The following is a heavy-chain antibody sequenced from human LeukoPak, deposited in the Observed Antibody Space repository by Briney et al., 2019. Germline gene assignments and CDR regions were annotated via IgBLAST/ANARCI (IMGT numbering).Heavy chain of an antibody. CDR1: GFTFSKHA. V-gene: IGHV3-23*01. J-gene: IGHJ3*02. CDR3: AKADNSDYYLGGAFDI. D-gene: IGHD3-22*01. Sequence: PGGSLRLSCAASGFTFSKHAMSWVPQTPGKGLQCISDISGSGRTTEYADAVKGRFTISRDNSKNTLSLQMNSLRVEDTAIYYCAKADNSDYYLGGAFDIWGQGTMVTVSS. CDR2: ISGSGRTT.